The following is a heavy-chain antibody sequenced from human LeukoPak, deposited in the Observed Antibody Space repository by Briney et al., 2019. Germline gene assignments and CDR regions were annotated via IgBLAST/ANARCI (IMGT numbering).Heavy chain of an antibody. J-gene: IGHJ3*02. D-gene: IGHD1-26*01. CDR2: ISAYNGNT. Sequence: GASVKVSCTASGYTFTSYGISWVRQAPGQGLEWMGWISAYNGNTNYAQKLQGRVTMTTDTSTSTAYMELRSLRSDDTAVYYCARWGSYYPEADAFDIWGQGTMVTVSS. CDR1: GYTFTSYG. CDR3: ARWGSYYPEADAFDI. V-gene: IGHV1-18*01.